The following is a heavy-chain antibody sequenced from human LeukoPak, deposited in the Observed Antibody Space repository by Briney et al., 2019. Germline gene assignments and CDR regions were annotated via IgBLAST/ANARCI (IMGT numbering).Heavy chain of an antibody. CDR3: ARDRIQLPNYWFDP. V-gene: IGHV1-58*01. CDR2: IVVGSGNT. J-gene: IGHJ5*02. Sequence: ASVKVSRKASGFTFTSSAVQWVRQARGQRLEWIGWIVVGSGNTNYAQKFQERVTITRDMSTSTAYMELSSLRSEDTAVYYCARDRIQLPNYWFDPWGQGTLVTVSS. CDR1: GFTFTSSA. D-gene: IGHD5-18*01.